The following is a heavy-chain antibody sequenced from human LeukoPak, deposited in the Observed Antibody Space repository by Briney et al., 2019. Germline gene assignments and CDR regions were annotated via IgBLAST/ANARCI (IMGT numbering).Heavy chain of an antibody. J-gene: IGHJ4*02. Sequence: GGSLRLSCAASGFTFSNYWMAWVRQAPGKGPEWVANINLDGSQKYYVDSVKGPFTISRDNAENSLYPQMNSLRAEDTALYYCARKRPNYFDYWGQGTLVTVSS. CDR1: GFTFSNYW. CDR2: INLDGSQK. V-gene: IGHV3-7*01. CDR3: ARKRPNYFDY.